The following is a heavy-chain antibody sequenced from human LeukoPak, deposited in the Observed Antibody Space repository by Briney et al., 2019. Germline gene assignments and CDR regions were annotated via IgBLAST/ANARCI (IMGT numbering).Heavy chain of an antibody. V-gene: IGHV3-53*04. Sequence: GGSLRLSCAASGFTVSSDYMSWVRQAPGKGLEWVSVIYSGGSTYYADSVEGRFTISGHNSKNTLYLQMDSLRAEDTAVYYCARNVGSGWYDYWGQGTLVTVSS. CDR1: GFTVSSDY. J-gene: IGHJ4*02. CDR3: ARNVGSGWYDY. CDR2: IYSGGST. D-gene: IGHD6-19*01.